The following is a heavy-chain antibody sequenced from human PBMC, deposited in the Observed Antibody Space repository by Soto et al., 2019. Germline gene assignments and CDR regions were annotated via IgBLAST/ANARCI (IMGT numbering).Heavy chain of an antibody. J-gene: IGHJ4*02. CDR3: ARGDYVWGSYRYMVH. CDR2: INAGNCNT. CDR1: GYTFTSYA. D-gene: IGHD3-16*02. V-gene: IGHV1-3*01. Sequence: ASVKVSCKASGYTFTSYAMHWVRQAPGQRLEWMGWINAGNCNTGYAQKFQGRVTMTRNTSISTAYMELSSLRSEDTAVYYCARGDYVWGSYRYMVHWGQGTLVTVSS.